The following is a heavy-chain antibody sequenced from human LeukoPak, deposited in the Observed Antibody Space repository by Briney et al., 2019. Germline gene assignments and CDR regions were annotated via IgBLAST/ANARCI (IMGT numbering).Heavy chain of an antibody. CDR3: AGGSSWYRGIDY. J-gene: IGHJ4*02. Sequence: AGGSLRLSCAASGFTFSSYAMYWVRQAPGKGLEYVSAISTNGGSTYYANSVKGRFTISRDNSKNTLYLQMGSLRAEDMGVYYCAGGSSWYRGIDYWGQGTLATVSS. D-gene: IGHD6-13*01. CDR1: GFTFSSYA. CDR2: ISTNGGST. V-gene: IGHV3-64*01.